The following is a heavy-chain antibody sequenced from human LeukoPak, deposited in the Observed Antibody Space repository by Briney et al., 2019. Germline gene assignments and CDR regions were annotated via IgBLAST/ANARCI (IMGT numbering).Heavy chain of an antibody. CDR1: GFNFSSYA. CDR2: ISGSGGST. J-gene: IGHJ6*02. D-gene: IGHD4-11*01. V-gene: IGHV3-23*01. CDR3: AKGVITVYYYYGMDV. Sequence: GGSLRLSCAASGFNFSSYAMSWVRQAPGKGLEWVSAISGSGGSTYYADSVKGRFTISRDNSKNTLYLQMNSLRAEDTAVYYCAKGVITVYYYYGMDVWGQGTTVTVSS.